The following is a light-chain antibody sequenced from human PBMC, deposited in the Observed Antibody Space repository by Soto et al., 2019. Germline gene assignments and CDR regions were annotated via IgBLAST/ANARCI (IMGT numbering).Light chain of an antibody. Sequence: ESVLTQSPGTLSLSPGERATLSCRASQSVSSNYLAWYQQRPGQAPRLLIYGASTRATGVPDRFSGSGSGPEFTRPISGLEPEDAAVYYCQLYGNSPLFTFGQGTRLEI. V-gene: IGKV3-20*01. CDR3: QLYGNSPLFT. J-gene: IGKJ2*01. CDR1: QSVSSNY. CDR2: GAS.